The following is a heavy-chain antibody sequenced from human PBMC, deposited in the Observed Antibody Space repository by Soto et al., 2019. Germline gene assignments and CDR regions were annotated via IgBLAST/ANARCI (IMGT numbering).Heavy chain of an antibody. CDR2: VDYSGKT. J-gene: IGHJ6*03. Sequence: QLQLQESGPGLVKPSETLSLTCNVSGGSISSLYLSWIRQPPGRGLEWIGYVDYSGKTTYNPSLKSRVTISADTSKTQFYLNLISVTAADTAVYYCATNNFYDYWSGPYFYYYMDVWGKGTTVTVPS. CDR3: ATNNFYDYWSGPYFYYYMDV. CDR1: GGSISSLY. V-gene: IGHV4-59*08. D-gene: IGHD3-3*01.